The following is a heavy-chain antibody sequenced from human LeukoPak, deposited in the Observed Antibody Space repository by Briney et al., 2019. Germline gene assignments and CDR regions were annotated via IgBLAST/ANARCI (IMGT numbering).Heavy chain of an antibody. CDR2: IYYSGST. Sequence: SETLSLTCTVSGGSISSSSYYWGWIRQPPGKGLEWIGSIYYSGSTYYNPSLKSRVTISVDTSKNQFSLKLSSVTAADTAVYYCASQVMTTVTQFDYWGQRTLVTVSS. CDR1: GGSISSSSYY. CDR3: ASQVMTTVTQFDY. J-gene: IGHJ4*02. V-gene: IGHV4-39*01. D-gene: IGHD4-17*01.